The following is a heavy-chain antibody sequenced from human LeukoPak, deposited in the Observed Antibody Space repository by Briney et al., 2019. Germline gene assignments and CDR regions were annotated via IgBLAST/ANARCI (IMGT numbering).Heavy chain of an antibody. J-gene: IGHJ4*02. CDR3: ARVVTPVGPGGGIDY. CDR2: IYYSGST. CDR1: GGSISSSSYY. D-gene: IGHD4-23*01. Sequence: SETLSLTCTVSGGSISSSSYYWGWIRQPPGKGLEWIGSIYYSGSTYYNPSLKSRVTISVDTSKNQFSLKLSSVTAADTAVYYCARVVTPVGPGGGIDYWGQGTLVTVSS. V-gene: IGHV4-39*07.